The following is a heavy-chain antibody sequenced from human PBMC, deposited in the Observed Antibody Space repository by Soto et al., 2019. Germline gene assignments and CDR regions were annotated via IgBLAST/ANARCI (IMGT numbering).Heavy chain of an antibody. CDR2: IWYDGSIK. V-gene: IGHV3-33*01. CDR1: GLIFNTYG. Sequence: QVQLVESGGGVVQHGRSLRLSCAASGLIFNTYGMHWVRQAPGKGRELVAVIWYDGSIKYYADSVKGRFTISRDNSKNTLYLQMDSLRAEDTAVYYCARGPHIVLVTALDYWGQGTPVTVSS. J-gene: IGHJ4*02. D-gene: IGHD2-21*02. CDR3: ARGPHIVLVTALDY.